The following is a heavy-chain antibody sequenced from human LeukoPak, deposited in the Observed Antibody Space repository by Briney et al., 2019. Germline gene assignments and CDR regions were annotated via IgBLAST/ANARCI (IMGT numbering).Heavy chain of an antibody. V-gene: IGHV3-23*01. J-gene: IGHJ6*03. Sequence: QPGGSLRLSCAASGFTFSSYAMSWVRQAPGKGLEWVSAISGSGGSTYYADSVKGRFTISRDNSKNTLYLQMNSLRAEDTAVYYCANSILTGYYKHYYMDVWGKGTTVTVSS. CDR1: GFTFSSYA. CDR2: ISGSGGST. D-gene: IGHD3-9*01. CDR3: ANSILTGYYKHYYMDV.